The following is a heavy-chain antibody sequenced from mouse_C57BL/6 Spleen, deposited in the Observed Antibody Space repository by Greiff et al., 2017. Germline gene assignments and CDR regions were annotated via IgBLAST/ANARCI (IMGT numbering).Heavy chain of an antibody. D-gene: IGHD1-1*01. Sequence: VQLKQPGAELVKPGASVKMSCKASGYTFTSYWITWVKQRPGQGLEWIGDIYPGSGSTNYNEKFKSKATLTVDTSSSTAYMQLSSLTSEASAVYYCARGTVVAPYAMDYWGQGTSVTVSS. J-gene: IGHJ4*01. CDR3: ARGTVVAPYAMDY. CDR1: GYTFTSYW. V-gene: IGHV1-55*01. CDR2: IYPGSGST.